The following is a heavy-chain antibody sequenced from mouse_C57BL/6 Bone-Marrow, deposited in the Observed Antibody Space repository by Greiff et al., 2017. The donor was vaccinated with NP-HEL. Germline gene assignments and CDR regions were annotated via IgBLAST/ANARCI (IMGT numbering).Heavy chain of an antibody. D-gene: IGHD1-1*01. CDR3: ARDRGDDCGSCYYAMDD. V-gene: IGHV3-5*01. J-gene: IGHJ4*01. CDR1: GISITTGNYR. CDR2: IYYSGTI. Sequence: EVKLMESGPGLVKPSQTVFLTCTVTGISITTGNYRWSWIRQFPGHKLEWIGYIYYSGTITYNPFPTSRTTITKDTTKNSFFLEINPSTAAATATYYGARDRGDDCGSCYYAMDDWGKGPSVTVA.